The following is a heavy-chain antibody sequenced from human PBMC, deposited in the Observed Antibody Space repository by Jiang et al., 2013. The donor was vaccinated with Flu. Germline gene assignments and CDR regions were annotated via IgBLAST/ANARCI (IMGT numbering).Heavy chain of an antibody. CDR2: IYYSGST. V-gene: IGHV4-59*01. J-gene: IGHJ5*02. D-gene: IGHD6-19*01. CDR3: ARGPNSSGWYDGLFAFDP. CDR1: GGSISSYY. Sequence: KPSETLSLTCTVSGGSISSYYWSWIRQPPGKGLEWIGYIYYSGSTNYNPSLKSRVTISVDTSKNQFSLKLSSVTAADTAVYYCARGPNSSGWYDGLFAFDPWGQGTLVTVSS.